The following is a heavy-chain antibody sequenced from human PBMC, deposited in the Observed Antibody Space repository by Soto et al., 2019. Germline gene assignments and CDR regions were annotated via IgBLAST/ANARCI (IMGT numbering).Heavy chain of an antibody. CDR3: ARKQQQGGMDV. V-gene: IGHV4-39*01. D-gene: IGHD6-13*01. Sequence: SETLSLTCTVSGGSISSSSYYWGWIRQPPGKGLEWIGSIYYSGSTYYNPSLKSRVTISVDTSKNQFSLKLSSVTAADTAVYYCARKQQQGGMDVWGQGTTVTVSS. J-gene: IGHJ6*02. CDR1: GGSISSSSYY. CDR2: IYYSGST.